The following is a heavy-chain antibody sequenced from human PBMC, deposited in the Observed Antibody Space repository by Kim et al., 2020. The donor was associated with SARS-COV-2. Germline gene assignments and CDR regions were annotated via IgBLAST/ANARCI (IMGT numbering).Heavy chain of an antibody. V-gene: IGHV3-74*01. J-gene: IGHJ4*02. Sequence: GGSLRLSCAASGFSFSEWWMDWVRQAPGKGPEWVARIDNDGTTTLYADSVKGRFTISRDNSENTLYLQMTGLRADDTGVYYCTRGPFWGQGTLVTVSS. CDR2: IDNDGTTT. CDR3: TRGPF. CDR1: GFSFSEWW.